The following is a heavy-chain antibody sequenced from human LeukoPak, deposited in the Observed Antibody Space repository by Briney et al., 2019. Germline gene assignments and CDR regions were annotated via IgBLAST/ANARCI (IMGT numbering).Heavy chain of an antibody. V-gene: IGHV4-59*12. D-gene: IGHD3-9*01. CDR2: IYYSGST. CDR1: GGSISSYY. CDR3: ARGGIRYRYDY. Sequence: SETLSLTCTVSGGSISSYYWSWIRQPPGKGLEWIGYIYYSGSTNYNPSLKSRVTISVDTSKNQFSLKLSSVTAADTAVYYCARGGIRYRYDYWGQGTLVTVSS. J-gene: IGHJ4*02.